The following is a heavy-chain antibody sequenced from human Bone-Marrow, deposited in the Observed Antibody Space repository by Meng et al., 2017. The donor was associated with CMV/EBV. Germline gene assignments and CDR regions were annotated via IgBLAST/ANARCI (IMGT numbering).Heavy chain of an antibody. J-gene: IGHJ6*02. CDR1: GFTFSSYA. CDR3: ARDDRGSYYSYYYGMDV. CDR2: ISSSSSTI. Sequence: GESLKISCAASGFTFSSYAMHWVRQAPGKGLEWVSYISSSSSTIYYADSVKGRFTISRDNAKNSLYLQMNSLRAEDTAVYYCARDDRGSYYSYYYGMDVWGQGTTVTVSS. V-gene: IGHV3-48*04. D-gene: IGHD1-26*01.